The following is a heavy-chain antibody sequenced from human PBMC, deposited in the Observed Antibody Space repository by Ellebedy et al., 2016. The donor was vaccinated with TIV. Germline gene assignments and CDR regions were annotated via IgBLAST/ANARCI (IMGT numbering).Heavy chain of an antibody. CDR1: GFTFSSYA. D-gene: IGHD5-12*01. V-gene: IGHV3-30-3*01. CDR2: ISYDGSNK. CDR3: ARGGGYDPLYYFDY. Sequence: GGSLRLSCAASGFTFSSYAMHWVRQAPGKGLEWVAVISYDGSNKYYADSVKGRFTISKDNSKNTLYLQMNSLRAEDTAVYYCARGGGYDPLYYFDYWGQGTLVTVSS. J-gene: IGHJ4*02.